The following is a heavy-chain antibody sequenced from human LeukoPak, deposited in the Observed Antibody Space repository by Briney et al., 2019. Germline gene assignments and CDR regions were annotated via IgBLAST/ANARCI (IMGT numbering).Heavy chain of an antibody. J-gene: IGHJ4*02. Sequence: GGSLRLSCAASGFTFSGYWMSWVRQTPEKGLEWVANIKQDGYEKYYVDSVKGRFTIFRDNAKNSLYLQMNSLRADDTAIYYCARDKIVGPTTLDYWGQGTLVTVSS. CDR1: GFTFSGYW. D-gene: IGHD1-26*01. CDR2: IKQDGYEK. CDR3: ARDKIVGPTTLDY. V-gene: IGHV3-7*01.